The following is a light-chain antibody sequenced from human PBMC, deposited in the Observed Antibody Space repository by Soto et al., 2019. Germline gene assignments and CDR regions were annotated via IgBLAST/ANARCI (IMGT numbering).Light chain of an antibody. Sequence: EIVLTQSPVTLSLSPGERVTRSFRASQSVSTNLAWFQQKPGQAPRLLVYGASTRATGIPARFRGSGSGTEFTLTISSLQSEDFAVYSCQQYHNWPSTFGQGTRLEIK. CDR1: QSVSTN. V-gene: IGKV3D-15*01. CDR2: GAS. CDR3: QQYHNWPST. J-gene: IGKJ5*01.